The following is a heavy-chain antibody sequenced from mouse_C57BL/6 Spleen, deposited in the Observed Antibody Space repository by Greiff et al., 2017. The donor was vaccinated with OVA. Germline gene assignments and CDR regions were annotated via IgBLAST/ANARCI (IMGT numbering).Heavy chain of an antibody. J-gene: IGHJ3*01. V-gene: IGHV1-9*01. CDR3: ARSHSLYGYAWFAY. Sequence: QVQLQQSGAELMKPGSSVKLSCKATGYTFTGYWIEWVKQRPGHGLEWIGEILPGSGSTNYNEKFKGKATFTADTSSNTAYMQLISLTTEDSAIYYCARSHSLYGYAWFAYWGQGTLVTVSA. D-gene: IGHD2-2*01. CDR1: GYTFTGYW. CDR2: ILPGSGST.